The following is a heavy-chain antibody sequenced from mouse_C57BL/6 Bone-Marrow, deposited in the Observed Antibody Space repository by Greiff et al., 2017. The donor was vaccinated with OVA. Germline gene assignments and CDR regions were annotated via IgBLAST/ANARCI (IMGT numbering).Heavy chain of an antibody. CDR2: IHPSDSDT. V-gene: IGHV1-74*01. J-gene: IGHJ4*01. Sequence: QVQLQQPGAELVKPGASVKVSCKASGYTFTSYWMHWVKQRPGQGLEWIGRIHPSDSDTNYNQKFKGKATLTVDKSSSTAYMQLSRLTSEDSAVYYCAIADNPYAMDYWGQGTSVTVSS. D-gene: IGHD1-3*01. CDR3: AIADNPYAMDY. CDR1: GYTFTSYW.